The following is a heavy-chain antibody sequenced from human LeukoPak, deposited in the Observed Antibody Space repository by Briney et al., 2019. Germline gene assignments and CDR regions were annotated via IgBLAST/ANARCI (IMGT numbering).Heavy chain of an antibody. V-gene: IGHV1-18*01. D-gene: IGHD7-27*01. J-gene: IGHJ3*02. CDR3: ARDYWGLGAFDI. CDR2: ISAYNGNA. Sequence: ASVKVSCKASGYTFTSYGISWVRQAPGQGLEWMGWISAYNGNANYAQKLQGRVTMTTDTSTSTAYMELRSLRSDDTAVYYCARDYWGLGAFDIWGQGAMVTVSS. CDR1: GYTFTSYG.